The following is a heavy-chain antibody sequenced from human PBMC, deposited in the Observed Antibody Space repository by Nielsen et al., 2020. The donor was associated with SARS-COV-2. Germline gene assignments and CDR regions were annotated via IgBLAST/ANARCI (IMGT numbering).Heavy chain of an antibody. D-gene: IGHD6-13*01. CDR3: ARNLAGYSTRLAFDP. CDR1: GFTFDDYA. CDR2: ISWNSGSI. V-gene: IGHV3-9*01. J-gene: IGHJ5*02. Sequence: SLKISCAASGFTFDDYAMHWVRPAPGKGLEWVSGISWNSGSIGYADSVKGRFTISRDNAKNSLYLQMNSLRAEDTALYYCARNLAGYSTRLAFDPWGQGTLVTVSS.